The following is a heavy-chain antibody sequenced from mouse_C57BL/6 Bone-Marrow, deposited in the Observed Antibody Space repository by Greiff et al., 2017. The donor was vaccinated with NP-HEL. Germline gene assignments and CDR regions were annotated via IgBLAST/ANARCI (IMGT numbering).Heavy chain of an antibody. V-gene: IGHV1-61*01. Sequence: QVQLQQPGAELVKPGASVKLSCKASGYTFTSYWMHWVKQRPGRGLEWIGNIYPSDSETHYNQKFTDKATLTVDKSSSTAYMQLSSLTSEDSAVYYCARSGDYDGFAYWGQGTLVTVSA. D-gene: IGHD2-4*01. J-gene: IGHJ3*01. CDR1: GYTFTSYW. CDR3: ARSGDYDGFAY. CDR2: IYPSDSET.